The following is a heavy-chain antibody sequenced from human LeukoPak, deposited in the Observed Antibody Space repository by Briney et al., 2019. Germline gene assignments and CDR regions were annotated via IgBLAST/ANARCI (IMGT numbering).Heavy chain of an antibody. V-gene: IGHV4-59*08. Sequence: SETLSLTCTVSGGSISSYYWSWIRQPPGKGLEWIGYIYYSGSTNYNPSLKSRVTISVDTSKNQFSLKLSSVTAADTAVYYCARQGMVRGVIEYWGQGTLDTVSS. J-gene: IGHJ4*02. CDR2: IYYSGST. D-gene: IGHD3-10*01. CDR1: GGSISSYY. CDR3: ARQGMVRGVIEY.